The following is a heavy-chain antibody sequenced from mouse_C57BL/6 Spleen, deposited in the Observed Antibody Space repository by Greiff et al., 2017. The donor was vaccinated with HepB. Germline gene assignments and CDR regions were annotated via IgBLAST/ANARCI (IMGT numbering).Heavy chain of an antibody. Sequence: EVQRVESGRGLVKPGGSLKLSCAASGFTFSSYAMSWVRQTPEKRLEWVATISDGGSYTYYPDNVKGRFTISRDNAKNNLYLQMSHLKSEDTAMYYCARGDDGYYESFYYFDYWGQGTTLTVSS. D-gene: IGHD2-3*01. J-gene: IGHJ2*01. V-gene: IGHV5-4*01. CDR3: ARGDDGYYESFYYFDY. CDR2: ISDGGSYT. CDR1: GFTFSSYA.